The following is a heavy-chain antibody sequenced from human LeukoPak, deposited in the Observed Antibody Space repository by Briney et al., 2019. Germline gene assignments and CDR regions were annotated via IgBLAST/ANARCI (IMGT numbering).Heavy chain of an antibody. CDR2: IYTTGNT. CDR1: GGSISSYY. Sequence: SETLSLTCTVSGGSISSYYWSWIRQPAGMGLEWIGRIYTTGNTNYNPSLKRRVSMSVDTSKNQFSLKLTSVTAADTAVYYCARTSGAGPNRLFDSWGQGALVTVSS. D-gene: IGHD1-14*01. V-gene: IGHV4-4*07. J-gene: IGHJ4*01. CDR3: ARTSGAGPNRLFDS.